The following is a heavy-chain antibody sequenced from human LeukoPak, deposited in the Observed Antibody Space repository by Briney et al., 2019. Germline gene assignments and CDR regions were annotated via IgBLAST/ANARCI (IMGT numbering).Heavy chain of an antibody. D-gene: IGHD3-3*01. CDR1: GFTFSSYW. CDR3: ARDHGYDFWSGYSYYFDY. J-gene: IGHJ4*02. Sequence: GSLRLSCAASGFTFSSYWMHWVRQAPGKGLVWVSRINSDGSSTSYADSVKGRFTISRDNAKNTLYLQMNSLRAEDTAVYYCARDHGYDFWSGYSYYFDYWGQGTLVTVSS. V-gene: IGHV3-74*01. CDR2: INSDGSST.